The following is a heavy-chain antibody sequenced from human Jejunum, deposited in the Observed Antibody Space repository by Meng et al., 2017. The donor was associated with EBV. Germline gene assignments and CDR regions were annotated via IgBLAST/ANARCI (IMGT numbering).Heavy chain of an antibody. CDR3: TREWGADY. D-gene: IGHD3-16*01. J-gene: IGHJ4*02. Sequence: VELMECGGGVVQSRRSPRLSCAASGVTFSGHAMQWVRQAPGKGLKWVALISNDGNNKYYADSVKGRFTISRDNSKNTLYLQMNSLRVDDTALYYCTREWGADYWGQGTLVTVSS. V-gene: IGHV3-30-3*01. CDR2: ISNDGNNK. CDR1: GVTFSGHA.